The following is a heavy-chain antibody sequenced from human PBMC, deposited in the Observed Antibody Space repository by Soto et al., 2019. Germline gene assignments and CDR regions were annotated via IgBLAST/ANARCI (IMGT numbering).Heavy chain of an antibody. Sequence: ASVKVSCKASGYTFTSYGISWVRQAPGQGLEWMGWISAYNGNTNYAQKLQGRVTMTTDTSTSTAYMELRSLRSDDTAVYYCACGASQPLTPGAYCFDHWGQGTLVTVSS. CDR1: GYTFTSYG. V-gene: IGHV1-18*01. CDR3: ACGASQPLTPGAYCFDH. J-gene: IGHJ4*02. CDR2: ISAYNGNT. D-gene: IGHD2-2*01.